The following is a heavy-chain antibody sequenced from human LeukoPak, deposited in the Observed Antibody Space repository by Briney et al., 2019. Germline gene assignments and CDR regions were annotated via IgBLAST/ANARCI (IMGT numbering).Heavy chain of an antibody. CDR1: GFTFSSYG. CDR2: IRYDGSNK. Sequence: PGGSLRLSCAASGFTFSSYGMHWVRQAPGKGLEWVAFIRYDGSNKYYADSVKGRFTISRDNSKNTLYLQMNSLRVEDTAVYYCARDRSYSGSYDYWGQGTLVTVSS. D-gene: IGHD1-26*01. V-gene: IGHV3-30*02. J-gene: IGHJ4*02. CDR3: ARDRSYSGSYDY.